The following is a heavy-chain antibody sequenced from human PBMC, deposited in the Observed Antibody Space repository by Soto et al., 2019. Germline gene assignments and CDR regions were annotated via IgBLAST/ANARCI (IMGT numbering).Heavy chain of an antibody. V-gene: IGHV1-3*01. Sequence: ASVKVSCKASGYTFTSYAMHWVRQAPGQRLEWMGWINAGNGNTKYSQKFQGRVTITRDTSASTAYMELSSLRSEDTAVYYCARDKAYCSSTSCYENYYYYYMDVWGKGTTVTVSS. CDR2: INAGNGNT. CDR3: ARDKAYCSSTSCYENYYYYYMDV. D-gene: IGHD2-2*01. CDR1: GYTFTSYA. J-gene: IGHJ6*03.